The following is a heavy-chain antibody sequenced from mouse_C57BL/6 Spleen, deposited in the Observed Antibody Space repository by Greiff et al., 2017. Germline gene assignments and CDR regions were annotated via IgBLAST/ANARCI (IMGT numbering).Heavy chain of an antibody. J-gene: IGHJ4*01. CDR1: GYTFTSYW. V-gene: IGHV1-61*01. Sequence: QVQLQQPGAELVMPGASVKLSCKASGYTFTSYWMDWVKQRPGQGLEWIGNIYPSDSETHYNQKFKDKATLTVDKSSSTAYMQLSSLTSEDSAVYYCARGAYGSPYAMDYWGQGTSVTVSS. D-gene: IGHD1-1*01. CDR3: ARGAYGSPYAMDY. CDR2: IYPSDSET.